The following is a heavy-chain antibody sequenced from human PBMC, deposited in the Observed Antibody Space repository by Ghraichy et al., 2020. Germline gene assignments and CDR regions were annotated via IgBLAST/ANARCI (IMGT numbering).Heavy chain of an antibody. Sequence: ETLSLTCAASGFSFTDYWMHWVRQTPGRGLEWVSHLNIDGTTVNYADSVKGRFTISRDNAKNTMYLQMISLTVEDMAVYYCVRSYKDGLRHFDYWGQGTLVTVSS. D-gene: IGHD1-14*01. CDR2: LNIDGTTV. CDR1: GFSFTDYW. CDR3: VRSYKDGLRHFDY. V-gene: IGHV3-74*01. J-gene: IGHJ4*02.